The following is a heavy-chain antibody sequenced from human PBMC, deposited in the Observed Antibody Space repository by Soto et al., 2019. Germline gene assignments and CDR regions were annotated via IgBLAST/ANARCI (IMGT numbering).Heavy chain of an antibody. CDR2: IDPSDSYT. CDR3: ASHPTVTQYHYGMDV. V-gene: IGHV5-10-1*01. J-gene: IGHJ6*02. Sequence: VESLKISCKGSGYSFTSYWISCFLQMPGRGLEWMGRIDPSDSYTNYSPSFQGHVTISADKSISTAYLQWSSLKASDTAMYYCASHPTVTQYHYGMDVWGQGTTVTVSS. D-gene: IGHD4-4*01. CDR1: GYSFTSYW.